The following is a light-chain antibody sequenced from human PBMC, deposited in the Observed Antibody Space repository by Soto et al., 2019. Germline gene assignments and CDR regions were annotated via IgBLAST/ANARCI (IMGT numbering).Light chain of an antibody. CDR3: AAWDDTLNAVL. Sequence: QSVLTQPPSASGTPGQRVPISCSGSSSNIGSNNVNWYQHLPGTAPKLLIFSNNQRPSGVPDRFSGSKSGTSASLAISGLQSEDEADYYCAAWDDTLNAVLFGGGTKLTVL. CDR1: SSNIGSNN. V-gene: IGLV1-44*01. J-gene: IGLJ2*01. CDR2: SNN.